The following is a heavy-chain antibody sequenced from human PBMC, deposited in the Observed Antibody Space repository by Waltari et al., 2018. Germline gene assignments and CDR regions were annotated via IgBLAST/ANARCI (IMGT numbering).Heavy chain of an antibody. D-gene: IGHD2-21*02. CDR1: GFTFSNSW. V-gene: IGHV3-7*04. Sequence: EVQLVESGGGLVQPGGSLGLSCSGSGFTFSNSWMSWVRQAPGKGLEWVASIKQDGGEKYYVDSMKGRFTISRDNDNNSLFLQMDSLRVEDTAVYYCARGVTTVECWGQGALVTVSS. CDR2: IKQDGGEK. CDR3: ARGVTTVEC. J-gene: IGHJ4*02.